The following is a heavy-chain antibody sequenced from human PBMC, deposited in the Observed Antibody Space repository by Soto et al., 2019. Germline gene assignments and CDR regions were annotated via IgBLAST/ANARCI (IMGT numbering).Heavy chain of an antibody. CDR3: ATASHLDSDFWSAYPQYDSAGMYV. D-gene: IGHD3-3*01. Sequence: GESLKLSCETSGYSFTNFWISWVRQMPGKGLEWMGRIDPSDSYTNYSPSFQGHVTFSADESINTAYLQWSSLKASDTAMYYCATASHLDSDFWSAYPQYDSAGMYVCGQGTTVT. J-gene: IGHJ6*02. V-gene: IGHV5-10-1*01. CDR2: IDPSDSYT. CDR1: GYSFTNFW.